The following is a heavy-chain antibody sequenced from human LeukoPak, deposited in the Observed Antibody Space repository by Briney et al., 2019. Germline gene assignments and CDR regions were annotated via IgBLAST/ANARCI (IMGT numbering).Heavy chain of an antibody. J-gene: IGHJ4*02. Sequence: GGSLRLSCAASGFTFDDYAMHWVGQAPGKGLEWVSLISGDGGSTYYADSVKGRFTISRDNSKNSLYLQMNSLRTEDTALYYCSKDRGYDILTGESHYWRGGTLVTVSS. CDR3: SKDRGYDILTGESHY. V-gene: IGHV3-43*02. D-gene: IGHD3-9*01. CDR1: GFTFDDYA. CDR2: ISGDGGST.